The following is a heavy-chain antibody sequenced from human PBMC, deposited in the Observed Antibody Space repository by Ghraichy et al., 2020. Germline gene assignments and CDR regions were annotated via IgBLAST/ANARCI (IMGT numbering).Heavy chain of an antibody. CDR2: IYYSGST. CDR1: GGSISSYY. Sequence: SETLSLTCTVSGGSISSYYWSWIRQPPGKGLEWIGYIYYSGSTNYNPSLKSRVTISVDTSKNQFSLKLSSVTAADTAVYYCARVRGIAVAGPLDYWGQGTLVTVSS. J-gene: IGHJ4*02. D-gene: IGHD6-19*01. CDR3: ARVRGIAVAGPLDY. V-gene: IGHV4-59*01.